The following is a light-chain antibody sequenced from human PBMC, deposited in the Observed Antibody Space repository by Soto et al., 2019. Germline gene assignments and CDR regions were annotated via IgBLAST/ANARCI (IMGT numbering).Light chain of an antibody. V-gene: IGKV3-20*01. CDR2: GTS. CDR1: RSVSDTL. J-gene: IGKJ1*01. CDR3: QHYGASSWT. Sequence: EIVLTQYPGTLSLSPGERTTLSCRADRSVSDTLLTWFQQKPGQAPRLLIFGTSNRAPGIPDRFSGSGSGTDFTLTISGLEPDDFAVYYCQHYGASSWTFGQGTKVEIK.